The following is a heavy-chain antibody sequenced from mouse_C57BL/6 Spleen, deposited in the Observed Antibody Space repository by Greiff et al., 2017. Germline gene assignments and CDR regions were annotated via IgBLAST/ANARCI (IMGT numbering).Heavy chain of an antibody. V-gene: IGHV1-78*01. Sequence: QVQLQQSDAELVKPGASVKISCKVSGYTFTDHTIHWMKQRPEQGLEWIGYIYPKDGSTKYNEKFKGKATLTADKSSSTAYMQLNSLTSDDSAVYFCARGSNDGYYERGFDYWGQGTTLTVSS. CDR1: GYTFTDHT. J-gene: IGHJ2*01. CDR2: IYPKDGST. CDR3: ARGSNDGYYERGFDY. D-gene: IGHD2-3*01.